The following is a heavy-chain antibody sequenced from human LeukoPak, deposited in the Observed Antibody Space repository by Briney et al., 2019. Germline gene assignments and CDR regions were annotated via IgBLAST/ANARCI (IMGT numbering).Heavy chain of an antibody. D-gene: IGHD6-19*01. Sequence: GGSLRLPCAASGFTFSSYSMNWVRQAPGKGLEWVSYISSSSNTIFYADSVRGRFTISRDNAKNSLYLQMNSLRAEDTAVYFCARDQGLAVAATGGPFDPWGQGTLVTVSS. V-gene: IGHV3-48*01. CDR1: GFTFSSYS. CDR3: ARDQGLAVAATGGPFDP. J-gene: IGHJ5*02. CDR2: ISSSSNTI.